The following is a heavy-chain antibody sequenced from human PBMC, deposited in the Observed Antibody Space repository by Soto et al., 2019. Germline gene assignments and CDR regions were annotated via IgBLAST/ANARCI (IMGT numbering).Heavy chain of an antibody. Sequence: GGSLRLSCAASGFTFSSDAMSWVRQAPGKGLEWVSAISGSGGSTYYADSVKGRFTISRDNSKNTLYLQMNSLRAEDTAVYYCAKVVGYYYDSSGYYYDYWGQGTLVTVSS. V-gene: IGHV3-23*01. J-gene: IGHJ4*02. CDR1: GFTFSSDA. CDR2: ISGSGGST. CDR3: AKVVGYYYDSSGYYYDY. D-gene: IGHD3-22*01.